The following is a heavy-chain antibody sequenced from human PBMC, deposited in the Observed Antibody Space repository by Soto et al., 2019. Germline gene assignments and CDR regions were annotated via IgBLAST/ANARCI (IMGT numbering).Heavy chain of an antibody. V-gene: IGHV4-38-2*01. CDR2: IHHSGST. CDR1: GYPISSGYY. J-gene: IGHJ4*02. D-gene: IGHD5-12*01. CDR3: ARSSGYVPGGY. Sequence: SETLSLTCAVSGYPISSGYYWGWIRQPPGKGLEWIGIIHHSGSTYYNPSLRSRITISVDTSRNQFSLKMPSVTAADTAVYYCARSSGYVPGGYWGQGILVTVSS.